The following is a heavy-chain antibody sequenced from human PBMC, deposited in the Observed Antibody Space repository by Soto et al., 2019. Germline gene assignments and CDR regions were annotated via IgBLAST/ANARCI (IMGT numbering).Heavy chain of an antibody. Sequence: KASETLSLTCTVSGGSISSYYWSWIRQPPGKGLEWIGYIYYSGSTNYNPSLKSRVTISVDTSNYQFSLKLSSVTAADTAVYYCARDGDGRMTTNPYYYNGMDVWGPGTTVTVSS. CDR1: GGSISSYY. CDR2: IYYSGST. D-gene: IGHD4-4*01. V-gene: IGHV4-59*01. CDR3: ARDGDGRMTTNPYYYNGMDV. J-gene: IGHJ6*02.